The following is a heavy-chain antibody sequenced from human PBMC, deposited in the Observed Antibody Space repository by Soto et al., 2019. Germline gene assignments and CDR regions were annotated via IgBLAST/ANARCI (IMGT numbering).Heavy chain of an antibody. J-gene: IGHJ6*02. CDR2: IYYSGST. Sequence: SDTLSLSSPVAGVSMSSYYWSCSRQPPGKGLEWIGYIYYSGSTNYNPSLKSRVTISVDTSKNQFSLKLSSVTAADTAVYYCARAGGSQSNYYYGMDVWGQGTTVTVAS. CDR1: GVSMSSYY. V-gene: IGHV4-59*01. D-gene: IGHD1-26*01. CDR3: ARAGGSQSNYYYGMDV.